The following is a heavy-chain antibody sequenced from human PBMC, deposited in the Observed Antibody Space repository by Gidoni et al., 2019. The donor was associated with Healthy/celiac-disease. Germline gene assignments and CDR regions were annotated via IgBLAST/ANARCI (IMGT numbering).Heavy chain of an antibody. D-gene: IGHD4-17*01. CDR1: GVSLSSCSYY. CDR2: IYYSGST. CDR3: ARHASFFGAVTTNLDYFQH. J-gene: IGHJ1*01. Sequence: LQLQESGPVLVKPSETLSLTCTVSGVSLSSCSYYWGWIRQPPGKGLGWIGIIYYSGSTYYNPSLKSRVTISVDTSKNQFSLKLSSVTAADTAVYYCARHASFFGAVTTNLDYFQHWGQGTLVTVSS. V-gene: IGHV4-39*01.